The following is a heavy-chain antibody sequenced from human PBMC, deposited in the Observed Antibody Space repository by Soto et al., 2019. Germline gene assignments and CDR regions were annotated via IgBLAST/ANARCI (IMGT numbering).Heavy chain of an antibody. CDR2: VNPDGSDT. CDR1: GFTFSSYW. J-gene: IGHJ4*02. V-gene: IGHV3-74*01. Sequence: EVQLVESGGGVVQPGGSLRLSCAASGFTFSSYWMHWVRQAPGKGLVWVSRVNPDGSDTSYADSVKGRFTISRDNAKNTLYLQMNSLRAEDTAVYYCARVAVGSYYFDDWGQGTLLTVSS. CDR3: ARVAVGSYYFDD. D-gene: IGHD6-13*01.